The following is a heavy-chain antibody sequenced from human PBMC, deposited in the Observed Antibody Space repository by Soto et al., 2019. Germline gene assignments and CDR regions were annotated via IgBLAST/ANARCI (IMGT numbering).Heavy chain of an antibody. D-gene: IGHD2-21*02. CDR1: GGSMNSEHYH. Sequence: SETLSLTCTVSGGSMNSEHYHWTWIRQAPGKGLEWIGYIHYTGSVQYNPSLQSRVTMSVDTSKNVFSLNLSSVTAADTAVYFCVREDDGGDRDYYGLDVWGQGTTVTVSS. J-gene: IGHJ6*02. V-gene: IGHV4-30-4*01. CDR3: VREDDGGDRDYYGLDV. CDR2: IHYTGSV.